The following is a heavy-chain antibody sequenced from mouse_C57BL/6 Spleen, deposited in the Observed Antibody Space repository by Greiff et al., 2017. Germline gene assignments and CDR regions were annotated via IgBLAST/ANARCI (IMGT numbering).Heavy chain of an antibody. CDR1: GFTFSDYY. D-gene: IGHD2-3*01. CDR2: ISSGGGST. V-gene: IGHV5-12*01. J-gene: IGHJ2*01. Sequence: EVQLVEPGGGLVQPGGSLKLSCAASGFTFSDYYISWVRQTPEQRLEWVAYISSGGGSTYYPDPVKGRFTISRDNAKNTMYLQMSRLKSEDTALYYCARYDDGDLDYWGQGTTLTVSS. CDR3: ARYDDGDLDY.